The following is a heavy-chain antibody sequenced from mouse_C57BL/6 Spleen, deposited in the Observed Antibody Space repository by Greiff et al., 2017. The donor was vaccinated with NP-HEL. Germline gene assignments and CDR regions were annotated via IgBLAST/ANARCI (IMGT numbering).Heavy chain of an antibody. CDR1: GYTFTSYW. CDR3: ARGDWDGGWFAY. CDR2: IYPSDSET. D-gene: IGHD4-1*01. V-gene: IGHV1-61*01. Sequence: QVQLQQPGAELVRPGSSVKLSCKASGYTFTSYWMDWVKQRPGQGLEWIGNIYPSDSETHYNQKFKDKATLTVDKSSSTAYMQLSSLTSEDSAVYYCARGDWDGGWFAYWGQGTLVTVSA. J-gene: IGHJ3*01.